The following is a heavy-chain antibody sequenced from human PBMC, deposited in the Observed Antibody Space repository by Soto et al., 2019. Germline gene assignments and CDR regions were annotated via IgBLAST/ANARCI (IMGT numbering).Heavy chain of an antibody. CDR1: GFTFSSYG. CDR3: AKDGGDNWNRGGADY. CDR2: ISYDGSNK. J-gene: IGHJ4*02. V-gene: IGHV3-30*18. Sequence: QVQLVESGGGVVQPGRSLRLFCAASGFTFSSYGMHWVRQAPGKGLEWVAVISYDGSNKYYADSVKGRFTISRDNSKNTLYLQMNSLRAEDTAVYYCAKDGGDNWNRGGADYWGQGTLVTVSS. D-gene: IGHD1-20*01.